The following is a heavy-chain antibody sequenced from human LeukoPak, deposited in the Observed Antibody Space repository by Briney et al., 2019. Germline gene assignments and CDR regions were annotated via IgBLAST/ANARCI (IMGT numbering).Heavy chain of an antibody. CDR2: IRQDGGLK. V-gene: IGHV3-7*01. CDR3: AREIVGAIKSYFDY. Sequence: GGSLRLSCEGSAFIFSGHWMNWVRQTPGKGLEWVANIRQDGGLKHYVDSVKGRFTISRDNAENSLYLQMNSLRAEDTAVYYCAREIVGAIKSYFDYWGQGTLVTASS. J-gene: IGHJ4*02. D-gene: IGHD1-26*01. CDR1: AFIFSGHW.